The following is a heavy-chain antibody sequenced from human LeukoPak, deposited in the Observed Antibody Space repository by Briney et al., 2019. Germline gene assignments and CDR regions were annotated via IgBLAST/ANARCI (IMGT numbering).Heavy chain of an antibody. J-gene: IGHJ6*03. CDR1: GFTFSNAW. V-gene: IGHV3-30*02. CDR3: AKTSAAEWYYYYMDV. D-gene: IGHD6-13*01. Sequence: PGGSLRLSCAASGFTFSNAWMSWVRQAPGKGLEWVAFIRYDGSNKYYADSVKGRFTISRDNSKNTLYLQMNSLRAEDTAVYYCAKTSAAEWYYYYMDVWGKGTTVTVSS. CDR2: IRYDGSNK.